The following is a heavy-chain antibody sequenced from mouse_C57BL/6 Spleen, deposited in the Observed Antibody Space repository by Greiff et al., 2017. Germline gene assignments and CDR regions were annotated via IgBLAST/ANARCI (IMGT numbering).Heavy chain of an antibody. V-gene: IGHV1-76*01. CDR2: IYPGSGNT. D-gene: IGHD2-4*01. CDR3: AREIYYDYMYYFDY. J-gene: IGHJ2*01. CDR1: GYTFTDYY. Sequence: QVQLQQSGAELVRPGASVKLSCKASGYTFTDYYINWVKQRPGQGLEWIARIYPGSGNTYYNEKFKGKATLTAEKSSSTAYMQLSSLTSEDSAVYFCAREIYYDYMYYFDYWGQGTTLTVSS.